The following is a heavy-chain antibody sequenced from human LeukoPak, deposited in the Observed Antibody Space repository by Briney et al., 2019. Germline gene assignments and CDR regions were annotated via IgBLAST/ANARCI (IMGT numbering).Heavy chain of an antibody. CDR1: GGSISSSSYY. CDR2: IYYSGST. D-gene: IGHD6-13*01. J-gene: IGHJ5*02. Sequence: SETLSLTCTVSGGSISSSSYYWGWIRQPPGKGLEWIGSIYYSGSTYYNPSLKSRVTISVDTSKNQFSLKLSSVTAADTAVYYCARDIAAAGTIPSYNWFDPWGQGTLVTVSS. V-gene: IGHV4-39*07. CDR3: ARDIAAAGTIPSYNWFDP.